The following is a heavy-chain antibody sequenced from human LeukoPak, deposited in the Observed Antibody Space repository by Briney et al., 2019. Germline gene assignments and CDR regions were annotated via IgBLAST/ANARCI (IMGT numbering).Heavy chain of an antibody. Sequence: GGSLRLSCADSGFTFSRSAMTWVRQGPGTGLEFVASIIYSGGATYYADSVKGRFTISRDKSKNTLYLQMNSLRAEDTALYYCATDGLYYVGSEHVYYFDSWGQGTLVTVSS. V-gene: IGHV3-23*01. CDR2: IIYSGGAT. J-gene: IGHJ4*02. D-gene: IGHD3-22*01. CDR1: GFTFSRSA. CDR3: ATDGLYYVGSEHVYYFDS.